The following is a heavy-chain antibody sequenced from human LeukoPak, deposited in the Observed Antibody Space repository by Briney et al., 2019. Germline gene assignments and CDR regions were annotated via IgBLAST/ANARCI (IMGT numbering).Heavy chain of an antibody. Sequence: GGSLRLSCTGSGFTLRNYWMHWVRQVSGKRLVWVSRISGDGSVTNYADSVQGRFTISRDNAENILYLQINNLRGEDTAVYYCARYSSSSGGASYYLDYWGHGTLVTVSS. CDR1: GFTLRNYW. V-gene: IGHV3-74*01. CDR2: ISGDGSVT. J-gene: IGHJ4*01. D-gene: IGHD6-6*01. CDR3: ARYSSSSGGASYYLDY.